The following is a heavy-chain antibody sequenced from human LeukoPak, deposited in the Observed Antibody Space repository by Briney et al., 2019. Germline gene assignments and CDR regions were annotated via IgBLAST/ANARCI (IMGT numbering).Heavy chain of an antibody. D-gene: IGHD4-17*01. CDR2: IYYNGDT. CDR1: GGSISRYY. CDR3: ARTVTTEDLFYFGY. Sequence: SETLSLTCTVSGGSISRYYWTWIRQPPGKGLEWLGYIYYNGDTKYNPSLRSRVTLSLDTSKNQFSLRLSSVTAADTAVYYCARTVTTEDLFYFGYWGQGTLVTVSS. V-gene: IGHV4-59*08. J-gene: IGHJ4*02.